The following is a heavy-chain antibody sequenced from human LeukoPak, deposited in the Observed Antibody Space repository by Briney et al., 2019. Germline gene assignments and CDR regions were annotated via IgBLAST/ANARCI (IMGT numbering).Heavy chain of an antibody. V-gene: IGHV3-7*01. CDR3: AMRGIQLWNWFDP. Sequence: GESLRLSCADSGFTFSSHWMNWVRQAPGRGLEWVGNINPDGSETYYVDSMKGRFTISRDNAKDSVYLQMSTLRAEDTAVYYCAMRGIQLWNWFDPWGQGTLVTVSS. D-gene: IGHD5-18*01. J-gene: IGHJ5*02. CDR1: GFTFSSHW. CDR2: INPDGSET.